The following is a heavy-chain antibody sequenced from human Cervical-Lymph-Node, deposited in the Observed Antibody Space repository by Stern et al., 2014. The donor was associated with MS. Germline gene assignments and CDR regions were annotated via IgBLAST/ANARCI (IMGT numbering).Heavy chain of an antibody. Sequence: QMQLVQSGPGLVKPSETLSLTCVVSGASITTNHWSWIRQSPGKGLEWIGNVHYTGSTTYNPALQSRATTAIDPPTKQFPLSLSSLTAADMAVYFCASCDGYSFASWGQGTLVTVSS. J-gene: IGHJ4*02. D-gene: IGHD4-17*01. CDR3: ASCDGYSFAS. V-gene: IGHV4-59*08. CDR2: VHYTGST. CDR1: GASITTNH.